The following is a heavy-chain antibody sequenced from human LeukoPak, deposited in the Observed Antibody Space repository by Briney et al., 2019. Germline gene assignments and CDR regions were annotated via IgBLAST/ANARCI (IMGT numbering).Heavy chain of an antibody. CDR3: ARDGISIFGVITGNYYYMDV. D-gene: IGHD3-3*01. CDR1: GGSFSGYH. J-gene: IGHJ6*03. V-gene: IGHV4-34*01. CDR2: INQSGST. Sequence: SETLSLTCAVHGGSFSGYHWNWIRQPPGKGLEWIGEINQSGSTRYNPSLKSRVTLSLDTSRDLFSLNLTSVTAADTAVYYCARDGISIFGVITGNYYYMDVWGKGTTVTVSS.